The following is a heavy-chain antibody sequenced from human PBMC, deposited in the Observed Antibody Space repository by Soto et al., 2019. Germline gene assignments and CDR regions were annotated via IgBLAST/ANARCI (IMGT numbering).Heavy chain of an antibody. Sequence: EVQLVETGGGLIQPGGSLRLSCAASGFTVSSNYMSWVRQAPGKGLEWVSVIYSGGSTYYADSVKGRFTISRDNSKNTLYLQMNSLRAEDTAVYYCARVSMDRGNYYYYYGMDVGGQGTTVTVSS. CDR3: ARVSMDRGNYYYYYGMDV. D-gene: IGHD2-15*01. V-gene: IGHV3-53*02. J-gene: IGHJ6*02. CDR2: IYSGGST. CDR1: GFTVSSNY.